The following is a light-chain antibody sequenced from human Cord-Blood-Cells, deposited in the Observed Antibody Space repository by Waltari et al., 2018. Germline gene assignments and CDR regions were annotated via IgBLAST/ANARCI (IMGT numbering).Light chain of an antibody. J-gene: IGLJ2*01. CDR1: SSDGRCYHY. CDR3: SSYTSSSTRV. V-gene: IGLV2-14*01. Sequence: SALTQPDSVSGSPGQSITISCPRTSSDGRCYHYVFWYQQHPAKAPNLMIYDVSNRPSGVSNRFSGSKSGNTASLTISGLQAEDEADYYCSSYTSSSTRVFGGGTKLTV. CDR2: DVS.